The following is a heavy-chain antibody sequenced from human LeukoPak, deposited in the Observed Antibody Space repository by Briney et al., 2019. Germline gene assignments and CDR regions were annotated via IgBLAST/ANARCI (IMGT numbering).Heavy chain of an antibody. V-gene: IGHV3-64*01. D-gene: IGHD4-17*01. Sequence: QPGGSLRLSCVCSGFTFSDYGIYWVRQAPGKGLEHVSAISSTGTYTYYANSVRGRFTISRDNSKNTLYLQMGSLRAEDMAVYYCARGPTVTTFNAFDIWGHGTMVTVSS. CDR2: ISSTGTYT. CDR1: GFTFSDYG. CDR3: ARGPTVTTFNAFDI. J-gene: IGHJ3*02.